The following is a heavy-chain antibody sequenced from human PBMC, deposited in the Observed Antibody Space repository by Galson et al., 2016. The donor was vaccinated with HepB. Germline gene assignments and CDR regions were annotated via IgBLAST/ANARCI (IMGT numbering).Heavy chain of an antibody. J-gene: IGHJ6*02. V-gene: IGHV3-30*03. CDR2: ISYDGNKQ. CDR1: GFRFSSYG. Sequence: SLRLSCAAPGFRFSSYGMHWVRQAPGKGLEWVAVISYDGNKQHYADSVKGRVTISRDKSKNTLYLQMSSLRDEDTAVYYCARVCRRASTSCYLYYYGMDVWGQGTTVTVS. CDR3: ARVCRRASTSCYLYYYGMDV. D-gene: IGHD2-2*01.